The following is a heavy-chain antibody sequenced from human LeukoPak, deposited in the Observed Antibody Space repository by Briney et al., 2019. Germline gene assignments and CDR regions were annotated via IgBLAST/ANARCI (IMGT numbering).Heavy chain of an antibody. Sequence: PSETLSLTCTVSGGSISSYYWSWIRQPPGKGLEWIGYIYYSGSTNYNPSLKSRVTISVDTSKNQFSLKLGSVTAADTAVYYCARTPTYCSGGSCYSNWFDPWGQGTLVTVSS. CDR2: IYYSGST. CDR3: ARTPTYCSGGSCYSNWFDP. V-gene: IGHV4-59*01. D-gene: IGHD2-15*01. J-gene: IGHJ5*02. CDR1: GGSISSYY.